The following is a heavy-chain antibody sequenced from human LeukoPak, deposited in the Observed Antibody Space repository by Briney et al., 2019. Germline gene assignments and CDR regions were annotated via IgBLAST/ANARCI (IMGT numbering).Heavy chain of an antibody. D-gene: IGHD2-2*02. CDR2: IYHSGST. V-gene: IGHV4-38-2*01. CDR1: GYSISSGYY. J-gene: IGHJ6*03. Sequence: SETLSLTCAVSGYSISSGYYWGWIRQPPGKGLEWIGSIYHSGSTYYNPSLKSRVTISVDTSKNQFSLKLSSVTAADTAVYYCARHVGGYCSSTSCYSGLYYMDVWGKGTTVTVS. CDR3: ARHVGGYCSSTSCYSGLYYMDV.